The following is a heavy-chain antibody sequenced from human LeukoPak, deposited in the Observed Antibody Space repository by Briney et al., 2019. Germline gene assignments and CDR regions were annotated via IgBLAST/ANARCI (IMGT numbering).Heavy chain of an antibody. Sequence: GGSLRLSCAVSGLAFSSSWMDWVRQAPGKGLEWVASINPDGNKKYSADSVKGRFTISRDNAENSLYLQMNSLRVEDTAFYYCARDLAYSRLDYWGQGMLVTVSS. J-gene: IGHJ4*02. CDR3: ARDLAYSRLDY. V-gene: IGHV3-7*01. D-gene: IGHD5-18*01. CDR1: GLAFSSSW. CDR2: INPDGNKK.